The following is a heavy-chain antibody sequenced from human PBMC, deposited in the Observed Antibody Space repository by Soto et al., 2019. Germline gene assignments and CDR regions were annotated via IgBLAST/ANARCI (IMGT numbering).Heavy chain of an antibody. V-gene: IGHV3-74*01. Sequence: GESLKISCAASGFTFSSYWMHWVRQAPGKGLVWVSRINSDGSSTSYADSVKGRFTISRDNAKNTLYLQMNSLRAEDTAVYYCARVDYYYYGMDVWGQGTTVTVSS. CDR3: ARVDYYYYGMDV. CDR2: INSDGSST. J-gene: IGHJ6*02. CDR1: GFTFSSYW.